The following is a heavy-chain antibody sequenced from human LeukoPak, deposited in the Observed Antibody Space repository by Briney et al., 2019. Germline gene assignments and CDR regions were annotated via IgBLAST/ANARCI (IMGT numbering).Heavy chain of an antibody. CDR1: GYTFTGYY. Sequence: ASVKVSCKASGYTFTGYYMHWVRQAPGQGLEGMGWINPNSGGTNYAQKFQGRVTMTRDTSNSTAYMELSRLRSDDTAVYYCARVPRITMVRGVTYFDYWGQGTLVTVSS. CDR3: ARVPRITMVRGVTYFDY. CDR2: INPNSGGT. D-gene: IGHD3-10*01. J-gene: IGHJ4*02. V-gene: IGHV1-2*02.